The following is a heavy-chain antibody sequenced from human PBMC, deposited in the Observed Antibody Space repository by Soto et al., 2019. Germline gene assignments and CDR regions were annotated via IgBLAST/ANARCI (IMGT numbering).Heavy chain of an antibody. Sequence: GGSLRLSCAASGFTFSSYSMNWVRQAPGKGLEWVSSISSSSSYIYYADSVKGRFTISRDNAKNSLYLQMNSLRAEDTAVYYCARDAQTTVTTDWFDPWGQGTLVTVSS. V-gene: IGHV3-21*01. D-gene: IGHD4-17*01. CDR3: ARDAQTTVTTDWFDP. J-gene: IGHJ5*02. CDR2: ISSSSSYI. CDR1: GFTFSSYS.